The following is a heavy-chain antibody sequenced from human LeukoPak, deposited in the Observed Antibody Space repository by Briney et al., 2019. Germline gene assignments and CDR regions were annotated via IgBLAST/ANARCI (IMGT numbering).Heavy chain of an antibody. CDR2: INYSGNT. Sequence: SETLSLTCTVSGGSISSSSYYWGWIRQPPGKGLEWIGSINYSGNTYYNPSLSSRVTISVDTSKNQFSLRLSPVTAADTAVYYCARDIPSGYHDYWGQGTLVTVSS. D-gene: IGHD3-3*01. J-gene: IGHJ4*02. CDR3: ARDIPSGYHDY. V-gene: IGHV4-39*07. CDR1: GGSISSSSYY.